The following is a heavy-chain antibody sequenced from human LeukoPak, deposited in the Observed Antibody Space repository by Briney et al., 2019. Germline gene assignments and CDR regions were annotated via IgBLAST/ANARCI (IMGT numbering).Heavy chain of an antibody. Sequence: SETLSLTCTVSGGSISSHYWSWIRQPPGKGLEWIGFIHSNGGANYNASLNSRATISRDTSRSQVSLKLTSVTAADTAVYYCASSNLGSLGQFDPWGQGTLVTVSS. CDR2: IHSNGGA. J-gene: IGHJ5*02. D-gene: IGHD3-10*01. CDR3: ASSNLGSLGQFDP. CDR1: GGSISSHY. V-gene: IGHV4-59*11.